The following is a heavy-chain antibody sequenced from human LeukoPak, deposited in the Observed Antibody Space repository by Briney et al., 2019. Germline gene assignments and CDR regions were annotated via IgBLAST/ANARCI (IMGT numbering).Heavy chain of an antibody. CDR2: IHYTGST. D-gene: IGHD3-16*01. CDR1: GVSITGYT. Sequence: SETLSLTCTVSGVSITGYTWTGRGQPPGKGLEWIGYIHYTGSTNYNPSLKSRVTISLDTSKNQFSLKLTSVASADPALYYFASSTLYGFDNWFDPWGQGTLVTVSS. V-gene: IGHV4-59*01. CDR3: ASSTLYGFDNWFDP. J-gene: IGHJ5*02.